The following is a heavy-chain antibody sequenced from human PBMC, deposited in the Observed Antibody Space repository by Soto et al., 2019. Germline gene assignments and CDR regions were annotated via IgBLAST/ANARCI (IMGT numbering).Heavy chain of an antibody. CDR1: GCTFSSYA. Sequence: GRSLRLSCAASGCTFSSYAMSWIRQAPGKGLEWASAISGSGGSTYYADSVKGRFTISRDNSKNTLYLQMNSLRAEDTAVYYCAKHKARYYYYYMDVWGKGTTVTVSS. V-gene: IGHV3-23*01. CDR2: ISGSGGST. CDR3: AKHKARYYYYYMDV. J-gene: IGHJ6*03.